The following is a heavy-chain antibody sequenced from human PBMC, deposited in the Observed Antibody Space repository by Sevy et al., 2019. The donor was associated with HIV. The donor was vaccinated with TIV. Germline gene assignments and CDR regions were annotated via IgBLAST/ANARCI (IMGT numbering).Heavy chain of an antibody. V-gene: IGHV4-30-4*01. Sequence: SETLSLTCTVSGGSISSGDYYWSWIRQPPGKGLEWIGYIYYSGSTYYNPSLKSRVTISVDTSKNQFSLKLSSVTAADTAVDYCARGDHYDSSGYPFDYWGQGTLVTVSS. CDR2: IYYSGST. J-gene: IGHJ4*02. CDR1: GGSISSGDYY. CDR3: ARGDHYDSSGYPFDY. D-gene: IGHD3-22*01.